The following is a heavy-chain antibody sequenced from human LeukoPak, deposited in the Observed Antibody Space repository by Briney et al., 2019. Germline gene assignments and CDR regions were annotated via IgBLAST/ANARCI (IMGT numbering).Heavy chain of an antibody. J-gene: IGHJ4*02. CDR2: ISGSGGGT. V-gene: IGHV3-23*01. D-gene: IGHD1-26*01. CDR1: GFTLCSYA. Sequence: GGALRLSRAASGFTLCSYAMSGGRQAPGEGVGGVSAISGSGGGTYYADSVKGRFTISRDNSKNTLYLQMNSLRAEDTAVYYCAKDGPIVGARPFDYWGQGTLVTVSS. CDR3: AKDGPIVGARPFDY.